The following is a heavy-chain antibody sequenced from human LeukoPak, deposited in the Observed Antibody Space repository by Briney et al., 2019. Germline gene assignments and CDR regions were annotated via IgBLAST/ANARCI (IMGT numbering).Heavy chain of an antibody. CDR2: INPNSGGT. D-gene: IGHD3-22*01. V-gene: IGHV1-2*02. CDR3: ARAVVVITTPIDY. CDR1: GYTFTGYY. J-gene: IGHJ4*02. Sequence: ASVKVSCKASGYTFTGYYMHWVRQAPGQGLEWMGWINPNSGGTNYAQKFQGRVTMTRDTSISTAYMELSRLRSDDTAVYYCARAVVVITTPIDYWGQGTLVTVSS.